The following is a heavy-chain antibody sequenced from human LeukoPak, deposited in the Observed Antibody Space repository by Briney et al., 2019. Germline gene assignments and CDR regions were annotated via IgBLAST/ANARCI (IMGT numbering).Heavy chain of an antibody. CDR1: GYTFTGYY. CDR3: ARDIAPSGQWLFDY. Sequence: ASVKVSCKASGYTFTGYYIHWLRQAPGQGLEWMGWIAANSGDTNYAQKFRGRVTMTRDTSVSTAYMELSRLRSDDTAVYYCARDIAPSGQWLFDYGGQGTLVTVPS. V-gene: IGHV1-2*02. J-gene: IGHJ4*02. D-gene: IGHD6-19*01. CDR2: IAANSGDT.